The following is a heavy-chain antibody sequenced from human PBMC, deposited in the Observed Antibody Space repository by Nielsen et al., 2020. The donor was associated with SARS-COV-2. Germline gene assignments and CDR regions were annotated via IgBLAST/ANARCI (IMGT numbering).Heavy chain of an antibody. Sequence: GESLKISCAASGFTFGSYSMNWVRQAPGKGLEWVSSISSSSSYIYYADSVKGRFTISRDNAKNSLYLQMNSLRAEDTAVYYCASTSGSYFAFDIWGQGTMVTVSS. CDR3: ASTSGSYFAFDI. CDR1: GFTFGSYS. V-gene: IGHV3-21*01. J-gene: IGHJ3*02. D-gene: IGHD1-26*01. CDR2: ISSSSSYI.